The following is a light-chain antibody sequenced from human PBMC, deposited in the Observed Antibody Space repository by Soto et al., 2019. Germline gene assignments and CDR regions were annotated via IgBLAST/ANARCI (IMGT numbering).Light chain of an antibody. V-gene: IGLV1-40*01. CDR1: SSSIGAGYD. J-gene: IGLJ1*01. CDR3: QSYDSSLSAL. CDR2: GNS. Sequence: QSVLTQPPSVSVAPGQRVTISCTGSSSSIGAGYDVHWYQQLPGTAPKLLIYGNSNRPSGIPDRFSGSRSGTSASLAITGLQAEDEADYYCQSYDSSLSALFGTGTKVT.